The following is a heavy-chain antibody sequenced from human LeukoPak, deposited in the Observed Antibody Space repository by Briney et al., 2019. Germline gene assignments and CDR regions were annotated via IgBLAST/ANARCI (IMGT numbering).Heavy chain of an antibody. CDR2: IYYSGST. J-gene: IGHJ6*03. CDR1: GGSISSSSYY. Sequence: SETLSLTCTVSGGSISSSSYYWGWIRQPPGKGLEWIGSIYYSGSTYYNPSLKSRVTISVDTSKNQFSLKLSSVTAADTAVYYCARHISGYCSSTSCYTPTPKLYYYYYYMDVWGKGTTVTVSS. CDR3: ARHISGYCSSTSCYTPTPKLYYYYYYMDV. V-gene: IGHV4-39*07. D-gene: IGHD2-2*02.